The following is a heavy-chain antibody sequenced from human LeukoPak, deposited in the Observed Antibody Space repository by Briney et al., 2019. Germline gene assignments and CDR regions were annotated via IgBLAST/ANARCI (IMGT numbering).Heavy chain of an antibody. CDR2: INPNSGDT. J-gene: IGHJ5*02. CDR1: GYTFTGYY. V-gene: IGHV1-2*02. D-gene: IGHD2-2*01. CDR3: ARAHIVVVPAAPFDP. Sequence: ASVKVSCKASGYTFTGYYMHWVRQAPGQGFEWMGWINPNSGDTNYAQKFQGRVTMTRDTSISTAYMELSSLRSEDTAVYYCARAHIVVVPAAPFDPWGQGTLVTVSS.